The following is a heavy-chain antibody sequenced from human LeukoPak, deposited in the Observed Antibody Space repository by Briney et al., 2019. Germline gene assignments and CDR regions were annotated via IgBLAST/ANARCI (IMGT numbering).Heavy chain of an antibody. V-gene: IGHV1-46*01. CDR1: GYTFTSYY. D-gene: IGHD6-13*01. Sequence: ASVKVSCKASGYTFTSYYMHWVRQAPGQGLEWMGIINPSGGSTSYAQQFQGRVTMTRDTSTSTVYMELSSLRSEDTAVYYCARDLLSSSSWSDWFDPWGQGTLVTVSS. CDR3: ARDLLSSSSWSDWFDP. CDR2: INPSGGST. J-gene: IGHJ5*02.